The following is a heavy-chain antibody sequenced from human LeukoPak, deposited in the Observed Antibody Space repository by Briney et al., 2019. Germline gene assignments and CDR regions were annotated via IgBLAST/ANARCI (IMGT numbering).Heavy chain of an antibody. V-gene: IGHV3-11*04. CDR1: GFTSSDYY. CDR3: ARSRSRAGGSYYLGSFDY. CDR2: ISSSGSTI. D-gene: IGHD1-26*01. J-gene: IGHJ4*02. Sequence: GGSLRLSCAASGFTSSDYYMSWIRQAPGKGLEWVSYISSSGSTIYYADSVKGRFTISRDNAKNSLYLQMNSLRAEDTAVYYCARSRSRAGGSYYLGSFDYWGQGTLVTVSS.